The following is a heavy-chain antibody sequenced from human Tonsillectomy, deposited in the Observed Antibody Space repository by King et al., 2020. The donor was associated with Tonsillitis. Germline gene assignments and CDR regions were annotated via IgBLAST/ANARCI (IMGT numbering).Heavy chain of an antibody. CDR3: ARHSGYYDSSGPDY. J-gene: IGHJ4*02. CDR2: IFYSGST. V-gene: IGHV4-39*07. CDR1: GGSISSSSNY. D-gene: IGHD3-22*01. Sequence: QLQESGPGLVKPSETLSLTCTVSGGSISSSSNYWGWIRQPPGKGLEWIGSIFYSGSTYYNPSLKSRITISIHTSKNQFSLKLSSVTAADTAVYYCARHSGYYDSSGPDYWGQGTLVTVSS.